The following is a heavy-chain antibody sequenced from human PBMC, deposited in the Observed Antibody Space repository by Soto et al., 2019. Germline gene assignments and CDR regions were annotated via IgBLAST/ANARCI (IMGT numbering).Heavy chain of an antibody. Sequence: QVQLVESGGGVVQPGRSLRLSCAASGFPLYGYAMHWVRQAPGKGLEWVAVISYDANHKYYTDSVKGRFTISRDNSKNTLYLQMSSLRGEDTAVYCCARDNGTAWYYFDRWGQGTLVSVSS. J-gene: IGHJ4*02. V-gene: IGHV3-30-3*01. CDR3: ARDNGTAWYYFDR. CDR1: GFPLYGYA. D-gene: IGHD6-19*01. CDR2: ISYDANHK.